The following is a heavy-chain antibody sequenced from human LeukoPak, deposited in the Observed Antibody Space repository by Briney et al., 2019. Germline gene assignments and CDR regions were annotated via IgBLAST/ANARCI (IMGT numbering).Heavy chain of an antibody. D-gene: IGHD5-12*01. V-gene: IGHV3-21*01. CDR3: AGASIKWLRSSFDS. CDR1: GFTFSSYS. CDR2: ITSSSSYM. Sequence: AGGSLRLSCAASGFTFSSYSMNWVRQAPGKGLEWVSSITSSSSYMSYADSVKGRFTISRDNAKNSLYLQMNSPRAEDTAVYYCAGASIKWLRSSFDSWGQGTLVTVSS. J-gene: IGHJ4*02.